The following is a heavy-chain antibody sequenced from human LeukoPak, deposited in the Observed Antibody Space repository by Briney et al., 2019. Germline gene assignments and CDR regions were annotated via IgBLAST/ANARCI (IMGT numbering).Heavy chain of an antibody. CDR1: GFTFSSYE. CDR3: ARDVRGVFRWFDP. V-gene: IGHV3-48*03. J-gene: IGHJ5*02. D-gene: IGHD3-10*02. CDR2: ISSSGATK. Sequence: GGSLRLSCPASGFTFSSYEMNWVRQAPGKGLEWVSYISSSGATKYYADSVKGRFTISRDNANAKNSLYLQMNSLRAEDTAVYYCARDVRGVFRWFDPWGQGTLVTVSS.